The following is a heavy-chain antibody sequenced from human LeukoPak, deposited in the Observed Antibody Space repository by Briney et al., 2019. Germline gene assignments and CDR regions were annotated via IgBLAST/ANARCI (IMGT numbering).Heavy chain of an antibody. CDR3: AKTRGITYGYPRDLDS. J-gene: IGHJ4*02. CDR1: GFTLSSYG. Sequence: GGSLRLSCAASGFTLSSYGMHWVRQAPGKGLEWVAFIRFDGNNRHFDVSNKYYADSVKGRFTISRDNSQNTMYLQMDSLRVEDTAVYYCAKTRGITYGYPRDLDSWGQGTLVTVSS. V-gene: IGHV3-30*02. D-gene: IGHD5-18*01. CDR2: IRFDGNNRHFDVSNK.